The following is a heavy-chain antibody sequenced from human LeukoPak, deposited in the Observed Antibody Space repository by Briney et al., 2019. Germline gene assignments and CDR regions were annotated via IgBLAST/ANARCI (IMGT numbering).Heavy chain of an antibody. V-gene: IGHV4-61*02. CDR2: IYTSGST. D-gene: IGHD5-12*01. CDR3: ARDRGYSGYSDV. CDR1: GGSISSGSYY. Sequence: PSQTLSLTCTVSGGSISSGSYYWSWIRQPAGKGLEWIGRIYTSGSTNYNPSLKSRVTISVDTSKNQFSLKLSSVTAADTAVYYCARDRGYSGYSDVWGKGTTVTISS. J-gene: IGHJ6*03.